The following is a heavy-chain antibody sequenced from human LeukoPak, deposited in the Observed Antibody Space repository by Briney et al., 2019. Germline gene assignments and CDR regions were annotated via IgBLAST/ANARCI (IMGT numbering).Heavy chain of an antibody. Sequence: SETLSLTCTVSGGSISSYYWSWIRQPPGKGLEWIGYIYYGGTTNYNPSLKSRVTISVDTSKNQFSLKLSSVTAADTAVYYCARGVYIAAAQYAYWGQGTLVTVSS. CDR2: IYYGGTT. V-gene: IGHV4-59*01. CDR1: GGSISSYY. D-gene: IGHD6-13*01. J-gene: IGHJ4*02. CDR3: ARGVYIAAAQYAY.